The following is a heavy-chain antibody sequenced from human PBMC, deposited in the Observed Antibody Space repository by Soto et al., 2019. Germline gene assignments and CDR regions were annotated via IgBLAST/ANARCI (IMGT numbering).Heavy chain of an antibody. Sequence: GESLKISCKGSGYSFTNYWIGWVRQMPGKGLEWMGIIYPDDSDTRYSPSFQGQVTISADKSISTAYLQWSSLKASDTAMYYCARHTETDYYGMDVSGQGTTVTVSS. CDR3: ARHTETDYYGMDV. D-gene: IGHD4-17*01. CDR2: IYPDDSDT. V-gene: IGHV5-51*01. CDR1: GYSFTNYW. J-gene: IGHJ6*02.